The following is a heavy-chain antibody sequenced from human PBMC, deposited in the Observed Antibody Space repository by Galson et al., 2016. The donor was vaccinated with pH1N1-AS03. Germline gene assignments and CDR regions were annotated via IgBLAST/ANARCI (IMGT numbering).Heavy chain of an antibody. CDR3: ARLGERASGRPDAFDI. CDR1: GGSISGHY. J-gene: IGHJ3*02. CDR2: IYYSGST. Sequence: ETLSLTCTVSGGSISGHYWTWIRQPPGKGLEWIGYIYYSGSTNHNPSLKSRVTITIHSSKNQFSLKLSSVTAADTAVYYCARLGERASGRPDAFDIWGQGTMVTVSS. D-gene: IGHD3-10*01. V-gene: IGHV4-59*11.